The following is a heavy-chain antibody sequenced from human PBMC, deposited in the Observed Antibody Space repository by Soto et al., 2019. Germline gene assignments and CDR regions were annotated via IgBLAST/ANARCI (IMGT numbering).Heavy chain of an antibody. CDR3: ARAEMGPNIAVAGNWFDP. V-gene: IGHV4-31*03. J-gene: IGHJ5*02. CDR2: IYYSGST. D-gene: IGHD6-19*01. CDR1: GGSISSGGYY. Sequence: QVQLPESGPGLVKPSQTLSLTCTVSGGSISSGGYYWSWIRQHPGKGLEWIGYIYYSGSTYYNPSLKGRVTLSVDTSKNPFSLKLSSVAAADTAVYYCARAEMGPNIAVAGNWFDPWGQGTRVTFSA.